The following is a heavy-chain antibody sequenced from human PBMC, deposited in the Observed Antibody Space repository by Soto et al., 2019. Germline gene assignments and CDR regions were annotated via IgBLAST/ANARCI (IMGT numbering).Heavy chain of an antibody. CDR2: MNPSSGDS. CDR3: VRQPGGVATPGDDY. D-gene: IGHD2-15*01. V-gene: IGHV1-8*01. J-gene: IGHJ4*02. CDR1: GYPFTAFD. Sequence: QVQLVQSGAEVKKPGASVKVSCEASGYPFTAFDINWVRQAAGQGLEWMGWMNPSSGDSAFAQRFQDRITMTRTTSHSTAYMGLSRLTSDDTAVYYCVRQPGGVATPGDDYWGQGTLVTVSS.